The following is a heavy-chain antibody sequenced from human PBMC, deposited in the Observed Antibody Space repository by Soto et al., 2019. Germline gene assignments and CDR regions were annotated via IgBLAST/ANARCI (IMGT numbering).Heavy chain of an antibody. CDR3: AHVYGGYDNFDY. D-gene: IGHD5-12*01. J-gene: IGHJ4*02. CDR2: LYWDDDK. CDR1: GFSLSTSGVG. V-gene: IGHV2-5*02. Sequence: QITLKESGPTLVKPTQPLTLTCTFSGFSLSTSGVGVDWIRQPPGKALEWLALLYWDDDKRYSPSLKSRPTITNDTSKNQVVLTMTNMDPVDTATYYCAHVYGGYDNFDYWGQGTLVTVSS.